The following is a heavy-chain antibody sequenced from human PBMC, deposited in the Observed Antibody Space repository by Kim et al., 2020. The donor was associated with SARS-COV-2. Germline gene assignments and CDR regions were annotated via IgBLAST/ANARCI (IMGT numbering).Heavy chain of an antibody. CDR2: T. CDR3: ARDNVEGFDY. V-gene: IGHV4-59*01. J-gene: IGHJ4*02. Sequence: TNYTPSLNSRVTISLDTSKNQFSLKLSSVTAADTAVYYCARDNVEGFDYWGQGTLVTVSS.